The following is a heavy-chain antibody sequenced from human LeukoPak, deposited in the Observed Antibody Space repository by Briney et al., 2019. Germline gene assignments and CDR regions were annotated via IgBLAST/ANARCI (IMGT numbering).Heavy chain of an antibody. CDR2: IYPGDSDT. CDR1: GYSFTRYW. V-gene: IGHV5-51*01. Sequence: GEALKISCKGSGYSFTRYWIGWVREMPGKGLEWVGIIYPGDSDTRYRPSFQGQLTISADKSISTAYLQWSSLKASDTAMYYCATPYTSYGSDAFDIWGQGTMVTVSS. J-gene: IGHJ3*02. CDR3: ATPYTSYGSDAFDI. D-gene: IGHD5-18*01.